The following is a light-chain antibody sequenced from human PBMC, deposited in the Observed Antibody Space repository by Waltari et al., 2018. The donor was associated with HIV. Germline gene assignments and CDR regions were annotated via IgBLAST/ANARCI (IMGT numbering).Light chain of an antibody. CDR3: QSFHSSDVV. CDR1: SVSIASNY. J-gene: IGLJ2*01. Sequence: NFMLTQPHPVSESPGKTVTISCTGSSVSIASNYVQWFRQRPGSAPTTVIYEDKQRPSGVPGRFSGSIDSSSNSASLTISGLKPEDEADYYCQSFHSSDVVFGGGTKLTVL. CDR2: EDK. V-gene: IGLV6-57*02.